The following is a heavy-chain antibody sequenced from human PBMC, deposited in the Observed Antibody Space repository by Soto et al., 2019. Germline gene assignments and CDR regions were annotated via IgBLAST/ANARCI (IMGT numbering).Heavy chain of an antibody. J-gene: IGHJ5*02. CDR3: ARGDWFDP. Sequence: EVQLVESGGGLVKPGGSLRLSCAASGFTFSSYSMNWVRQAPGKGLEWVSSISSSSNYIYYADSVRGLFTISRDSAKNSLSLQMNSLRAEDTAVYYCARGDWFDPWGQGTLVTVSS. V-gene: IGHV3-21*01. CDR2: ISSSSNYI. CDR1: GFTFSSYS.